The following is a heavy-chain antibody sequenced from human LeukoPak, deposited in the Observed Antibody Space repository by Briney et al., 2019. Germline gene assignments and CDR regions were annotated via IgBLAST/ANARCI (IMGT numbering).Heavy chain of an antibody. V-gene: IGHV4-34*01. CDR1: GGSFSGYY. D-gene: IGHD2-2*01. J-gene: IGHJ6*02. CDR3: ARGLGSTSAPGMDV. Sequence: SETLSLTCAVYGGSFSGYYWSWIRQPPGKGLEWIGEINHSGSTNYNPSLKSRVTISVDTSKNQFSLKLSSVTAADTAVYYCARGLGSTSAPGMDVWGQGTTVTVSS. CDR2: INHSGST.